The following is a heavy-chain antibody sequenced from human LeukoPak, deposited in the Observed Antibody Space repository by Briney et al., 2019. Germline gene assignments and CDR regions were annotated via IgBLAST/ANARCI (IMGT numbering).Heavy chain of an antibody. D-gene: IGHD3-16*01. Sequence: GGSLRLSCPASGFTFTSYSMNWVRQAPGKGLDWVSSISSSSRYIYYADSVKGRFTISRDNATNSLYLQMNSLRAEDTAVYYCAREADLYPFMYGMDVWGQGTTVTVSS. J-gene: IGHJ6*02. CDR1: GFTFTSYS. CDR2: ISSSSRYI. CDR3: AREADLYPFMYGMDV. V-gene: IGHV3-21*01.